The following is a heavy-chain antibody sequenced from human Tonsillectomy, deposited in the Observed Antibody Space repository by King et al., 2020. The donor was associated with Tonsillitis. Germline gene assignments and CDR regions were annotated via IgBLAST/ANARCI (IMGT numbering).Heavy chain of an antibody. Sequence: VQLVESGGILVQPGGSLRLSCAASDFTFSTYWMSWVRQAPGKGLEWVAHIKPDGVDKYYVDSVKGRFTISRDNAKSSLYLQMNSLRADDTAIYYCARGEGGNDWSDYWGQGTLVTVSS. CDR3: ARGEGGNDWSDY. V-gene: IGHV3-7*03. CDR2: IKPDGVDK. D-gene: IGHD5-12*01. J-gene: IGHJ4*02. CDR1: DFTFSTYW.